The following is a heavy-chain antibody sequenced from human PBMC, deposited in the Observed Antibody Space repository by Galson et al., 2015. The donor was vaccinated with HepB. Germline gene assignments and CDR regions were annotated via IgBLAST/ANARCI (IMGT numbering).Heavy chain of an antibody. J-gene: IGHJ4*02. CDR2: ISSSSSTI. V-gene: IGHV3-48*01. CDR3: ARPWAGYGSGSYFDY. D-gene: IGHD3-10*01. CDR1: GFTFSSYS. Sequence: SLRLSCAASGFTFSSYSMNWVRQAPGKGLEWVSYISSSSSTIYYADSVKGRFTISRDNAKNSLYLQMNSLRAEDTAVYYCARPWAGYGSGSYFDYWGQGTLVTVSS.